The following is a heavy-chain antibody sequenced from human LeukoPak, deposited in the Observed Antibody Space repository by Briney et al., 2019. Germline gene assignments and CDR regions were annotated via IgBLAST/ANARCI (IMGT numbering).Heavy chain of an antibody. CDR3: ARGWITAGAYYDY. V-gene: IGHV3-74*01. CDR2: IHSDGSST. CDR1: GFTFSSYW. J-gene: IGHJ4*02. D-gene: IGHD6-13*01. Sequence: GGSLRLSCAASGFTFSSYWMHWVRQAPGKGLVWVSRIHSDGSSTCYADSVRGRFTMSRDNAKNTLYLQMNSLRADDTAVYYCARGWITAGAYYDYWGQGTLVTVSS.